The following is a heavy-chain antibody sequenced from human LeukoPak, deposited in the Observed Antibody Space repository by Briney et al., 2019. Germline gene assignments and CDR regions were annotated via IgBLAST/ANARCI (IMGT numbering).Heavy chain of an antibody. CDR2: IYYSGST. CDR1: GGSISRYY. Sequence: SETLSLTCTASGGSISRYYWSWIRQPPGKGLEWIGYIYYSGSTNYNPSLNSRVTISVDTSKNQFSLKLSSVTAADTAVYYCATSYSSSWYDYWGQGTLVTVSS. J-gene: IGHJ4*02. V-gene: IGHV4-59*01. D-gene: IGHD6-13*01. CDR3: ATSYSSSWYDY.